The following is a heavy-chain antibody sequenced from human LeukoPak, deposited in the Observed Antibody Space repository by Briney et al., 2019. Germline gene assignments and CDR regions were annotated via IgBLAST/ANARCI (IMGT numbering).Heavy chain of an antibody. CDR1: GFTYSSYW. Sequence: GGSLRLSCAASGFTYSSYWMSWVRQAPGQGLKWVANIKEDESEKDYVDSVKGRFTISRDNAKNSLYLQINSLRAEDTAVYYCARGGSFGSFDYWGQGTLVTVSS. D-gene: IGHD1-26*01. J-gene: IGHJ4*02. CDR2: IKEDESEK. CDR3: ARGGSFGSFDY. V-gene: IGHV3-7*01.